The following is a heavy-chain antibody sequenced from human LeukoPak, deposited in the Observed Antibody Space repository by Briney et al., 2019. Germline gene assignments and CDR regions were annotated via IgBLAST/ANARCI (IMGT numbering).Heavy chain of an antibody. Sequence: SVKVSCKASGYTFTSYYMHWVRQAPGQGLEWMGGIIPIFGTANYAQKFQGRVTITADESTSTAYMELSSLRSEDTAVYYCATCGYSYGRRELDYWGQGTLVTVSS. CDR2: IIPIFGTA. D-gene: IGHD5-18*01. J-gene: IGHJ4*02. CDR1: GYTFTSYY. CDR3: ATCGYSYGRRELDY. V-gene: IGHV1-69*13.